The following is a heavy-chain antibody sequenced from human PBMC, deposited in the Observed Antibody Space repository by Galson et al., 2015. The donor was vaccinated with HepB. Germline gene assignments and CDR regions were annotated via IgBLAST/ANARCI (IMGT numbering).Heavy chain of an antibody. J-gene: IGHJ5*02. CDR3: ARVMVQQFGTAVVDWFDP. D-gene: IGHD2-21*01. CDR1: AFASTSNY. V-gene: IGHV1-46*01. Sequence: SVKVSCKASAFASTSNYMHWLRQVPGQGLEWMGIIDPSGVGTTYAQKFQGRVTMTRDTSTSTVYMELSSLRSEDTAIYYCARVMVQQFGTAVVDWFDPWGQGTLVSVSS. CDR2: IDPSGVGT.